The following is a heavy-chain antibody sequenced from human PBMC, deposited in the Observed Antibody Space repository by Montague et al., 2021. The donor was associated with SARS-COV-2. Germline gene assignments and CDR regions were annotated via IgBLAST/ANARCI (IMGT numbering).Heavy chain of an antibody. CDR1: GGSVGSSHYY. Sequence: SETLSLTCTVSGGSVGSSHYYWAWIRQPPGKGLEWIGTIYYSGXTXYXXXXRXRVTIDVDASANQFSLKLHSVTAADTAVYFCARGLYNWNYEHWSDTWGQGTLVTVSS. D-gene: IGHD1-7*01. CDR3: ARGLYNWNYEHWSDT. CDR2: IYYSGXT. V-gene: IGHV4-39*01. J-gene: IGHJ5*02.